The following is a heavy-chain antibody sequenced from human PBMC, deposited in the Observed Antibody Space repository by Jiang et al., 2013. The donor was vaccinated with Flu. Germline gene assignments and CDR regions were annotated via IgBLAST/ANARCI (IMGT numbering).Heavy chain of an antibody. CDR2: ISGGGGSI. CDR3: AKAISGTYSSFDY. V-gene: IGHV3-23*01. J-gene: IGHJ4*02. D-gene: IGHD1-26*01. Sequence: QLLESGGGLVQPGGSLRLSCAASGFTFSSYAMSWVRQAPGKGLEWVSRISGGGGSIYYADSVKGRFTISRDDSTNTLFLQMNSLRADDTAVYYCAKAISGTYSSFDYWGQGTLVTVSS. CDR1: GFTFSSYA.